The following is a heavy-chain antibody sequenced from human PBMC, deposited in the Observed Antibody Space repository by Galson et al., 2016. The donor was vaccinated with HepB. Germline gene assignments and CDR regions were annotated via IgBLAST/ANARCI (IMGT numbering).Heavy chain of an antibody. V-gene: IGHV3-74*01. CDR1: GFDFSTYW. D-gene: IGHD3-10*01. J-gene: IGHJ6*02. Sequence: SLRLSCAASGFDFSTYWMHWVRQVPGKGLEWVSRISTDGSITPYADFVKGRFTISRDNAKNSLYLQMNSLRVEDTAVYHCASAPPWSGEFHYGLDVWGQGTTVTVS. CDR2: ISTDGSIT. CDR3: ASAPPWSGEFHYGLDV.